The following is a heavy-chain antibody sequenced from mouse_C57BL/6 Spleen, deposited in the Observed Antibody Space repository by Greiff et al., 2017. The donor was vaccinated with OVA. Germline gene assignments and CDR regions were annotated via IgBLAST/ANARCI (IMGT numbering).Heavy chain of an antibody. D-gene: IGHD1-1*01. CDR1: GYTFTSYW. Sequence: QVQLQQPGAELVKPGASVKLSCKASGYTFTSYWMHWVKQRPGQGLEWIGMIHPNSGSTNYNEKFKSKATLTVDKSSSTAYMQLSSLTSEDSAVYYCATITTVVRAMDYWGQGTSVTVSS. J-gene: IGHJ4*01. V-gene: IGHV1-64*01. CDR2: IHPNSGST. CDR3: ATITTVVRAMDY.